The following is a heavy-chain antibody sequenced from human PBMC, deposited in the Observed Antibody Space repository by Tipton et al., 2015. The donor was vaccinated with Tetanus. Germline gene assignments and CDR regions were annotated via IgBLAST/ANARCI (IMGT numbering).Heavy chain of an antibody. D-gene: IGHD3-3*01. J-gene: IGHJ4*02. CDR3: ARANYDSFKKGPFDS. V-gene: IGHV4-59*01. CDR2: ISGSGTT. Sequence: NWVRQAPGKGLEWLAYISGSGTTNSNYHLKSRIKLTRDTSRNQFFLTLTSVTAADTAVYYCARANYDSFKKGPFDSWGQGSLVIVSS.